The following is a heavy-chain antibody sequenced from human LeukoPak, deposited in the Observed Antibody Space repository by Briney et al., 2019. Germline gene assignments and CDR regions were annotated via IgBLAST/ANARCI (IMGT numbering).Heavy chain of an antibody. J-gene: IGHJ5*02. D-gene: IGHD4-17*01. V-gene: IGHV1-2*02. CDR2: LNPYSGAT. CDR3: ARARTTVTTREFDP. Sequence: ASVKVSCKASAYTFTDYFIHWVRQAPGQGLEWMGWLNPYSGATNYARRFHGRVTMTRDTSISTAYLELSSLTSDDTALYYCARARTTVTTREFDPWGQGTLDTVSS. CDR1: AYTFTDYF.